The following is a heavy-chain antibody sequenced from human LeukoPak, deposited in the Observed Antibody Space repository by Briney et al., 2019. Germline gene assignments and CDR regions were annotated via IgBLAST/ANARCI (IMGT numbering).Heavy chain of an antibody. Sequence: GGSLRLSCAASGFTVSSNYMSWVRQAPGKGLEWVSIIYSGGSTYYADSVKGRFTISRDNSKNTLYLQMNSLRAADKAVYYCAREADTTWGNYFDYWGQGTLVTVSS. D-gene: IGHD3-16*01. J-gene: IGHJ4*02. CDR3: AREADTTWGNYFDY. CDR1: GFTVSSNY. V-gene: IGHV3-53*01. CDR2: IYSGGST.